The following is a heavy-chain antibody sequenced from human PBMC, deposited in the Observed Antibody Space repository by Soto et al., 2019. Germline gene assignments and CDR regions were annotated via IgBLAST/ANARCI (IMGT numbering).Heavy chain of an antibody. V-gene: IGHV3-7*01. J-gene: IGHJ4*01. CDR2: IKGDGSEK. CDR1: GFSFSDYW. Sequence: EVQLVESGGGLVQPGGSLRLSCATSGFSFSDYWMSWVRQAPGKGLHWVASIKGDGSEKHYEDSVKGRFTISRDNGKNSLHLQMNGLRGDDSAFYHCTRDYLGYWGQGTPVTVSS. CDR3: TRDYLGY.